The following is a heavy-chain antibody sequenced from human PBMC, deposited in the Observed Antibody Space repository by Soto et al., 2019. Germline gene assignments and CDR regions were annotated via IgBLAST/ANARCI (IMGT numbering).Heavy chain of an antibody. D-gene: IGHD3-3*01. J-gene: IGHJ5*02. Sequence: SETLSLTCIVSGGSISNYYWSWIRQPPGKGLEWIGYIYYSGSTNYNPSLTSRVTISVDTSKNQFSLKLSSVTASETAMYYCARRTYDLERQNWFDPWGQGTLVTVSS. CDR2: IYYSGST. V-gene: IGHV4-59*12. CDR3: ARRTYDLERQNWFDP. CDR1: GGSISNYY.